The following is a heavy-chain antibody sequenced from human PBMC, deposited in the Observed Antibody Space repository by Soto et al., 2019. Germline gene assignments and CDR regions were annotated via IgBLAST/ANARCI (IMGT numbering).Heavy chain of an antibody. J-gene: IGHJ4*02. Sequence: TLSLTCAVSGGSISSGGYSWSWIRQPPGKGLEWIGYIYHSGSTYYNPSLKSRVTISVDRSKNQFSLKLSSVTAADTAVYYCAREHLGYCSGGSCPYFAYWGQGTLVPVSS. D-gene: IGHD2-15*01. CDR3: AREHLGYCSGGSCPYFAY. CDR2: IYHSGST. V-gene: IGHV4-30-2*01. CDR1: GGSISSGGYS.